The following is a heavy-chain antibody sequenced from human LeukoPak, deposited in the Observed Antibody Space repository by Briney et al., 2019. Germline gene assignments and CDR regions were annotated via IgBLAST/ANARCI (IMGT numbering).Heavy chain of an antibody. V-gene: IGHV1-2*06. J-gene: IGHJ4*02. Sequence: ASVKVSCKASGYTFTGYYMHWMRQAPGQGLEWMGRINPNSGGTNYAQKFQGRVTMTRDTSISTAYMELSRLRSDDTAVYYCARAHGSGAPVYFDYWGQGTLVTVSS. CDR3: ARAHGSGAPVYFDY. CDR2: INPNSGGT. CDR1: GYTFTGYY. D-gene: IGHD3-10*01.